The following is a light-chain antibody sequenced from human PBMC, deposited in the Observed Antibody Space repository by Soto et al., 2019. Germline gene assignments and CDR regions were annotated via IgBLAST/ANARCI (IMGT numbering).Light chain of an antibody. CDR1: SSDVGGYNY. Sequence: QSALTQPASVSGSPGQSITISCTGTSSDVGGYNYVSWYQQHPGKAPKLMIYEVSNRPSGVSNRFSGSKSGNTASLTISGLQAEDEADYYCSSYTRNRTLVFGGGTKVTVL. CDR2: EVS. V-gene: IGLV2-14*01. CDR3: SSYTRNRTLV. J-gene: IGLJ2*01.